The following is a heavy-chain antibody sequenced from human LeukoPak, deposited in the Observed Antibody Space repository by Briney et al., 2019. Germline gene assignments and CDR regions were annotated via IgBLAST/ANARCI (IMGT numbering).Heavy chain of an antibody. J-gene: IGHJ5*02. V-gene: IGHV3-23*01. CDR1: GFTFSTYA. D-gene: IGHD3-22*01. CDR2: IGGSGGST. CDR3: ARDLGQYYDTSDNWFDP. Sequence: GGSLRLSCAASGFTFSTYAMSWVRQAPGKGLEWVSAIGGSGGSTYYADSVKGRFTISRDNSKNTLYLQMNSLRAEDTAVYYCARDLGQYYDTSDNWFDPWGQGTLVTVSS.